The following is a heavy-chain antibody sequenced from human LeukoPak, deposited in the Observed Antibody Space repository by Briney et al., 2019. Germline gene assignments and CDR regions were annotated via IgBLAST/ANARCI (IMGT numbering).Heavy chain of an antibody. D-gene: IGHD6-13*01. Sequence: QPGGTLRLSCAASGFTFSSYGMSWVRQAPGKGLEWVSAISGSGGSTYYADSVKGRFTISRDNSKNTLYLQINSLRAEDTAVYYCAKGSDSSSSYYYYYYMDVWGKGTTVTVSS. CDR3: AKGSDSSSSYYYYYYMDV. V-gene: IGHV3-23*01. CDR1: GFTFSSYG. CDR2: ISGSGGST. J-gene: IGHJ6*03.